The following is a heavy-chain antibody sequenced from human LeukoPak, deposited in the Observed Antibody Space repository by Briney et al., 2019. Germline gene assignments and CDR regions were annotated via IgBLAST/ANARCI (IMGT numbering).Heavy chain of an antibody. CDR3: AKGSHWILFDD. Sequence: GGSLRLSCAASGFTFSNYAMRWVRQAPGKGLEWVSGISGSGDSTYYADSVKGRFTISRDNSKNTLYLQMNSLRDEDTAVYYCAKGSHWILFDDWGQGTLVTVSS. V-gene: IGHV3-23*01. D-gene: IGHD2-2*03. CDR2: ISGSGDST. J-gene: IGHJ4*02. CDR1: GFTFSNYA.